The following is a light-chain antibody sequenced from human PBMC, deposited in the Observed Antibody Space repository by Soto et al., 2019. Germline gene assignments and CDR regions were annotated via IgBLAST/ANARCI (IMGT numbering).Light chain of an antibody. V-gene: IGLV1-40*01. CDR2: GNN. CDR1: SSNIGTPYD. Sequence: QSVLTQPPSVSGAPGQRVTISCTGSSSNIGTPYDVHWYQQLPGTAPKLLIYGNNNRPSGVPDRFSGSKSGTSASLAITGLQAEDEADYYCQSYDSSLSGYVIFCGGTKLTVL. CDR3: QSYDSSLSGYVI. J-gene: IGLJ2*01.